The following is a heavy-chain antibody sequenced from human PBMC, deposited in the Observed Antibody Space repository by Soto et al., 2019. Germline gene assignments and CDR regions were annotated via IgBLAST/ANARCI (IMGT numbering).Heavy chain of an antibody. J-gene: IGHJ4*02. CDR1: GFTFSGSA. CDR3: TRRREWELSTSPEFDY. CDR2: IRSKANSYAI. V-gene: IGHV3-73*01. Sequence: GGSLRLSCAASGFTFSGSAMHWVRQASGKGLEWGGRIRSKANSYAIAYAASVKGRFTISRDDSKNTAYLQMNSLKTEDTAVDYCTRRREWELSTSPEFDYWGQGTLVTVSS. D-gene: IGHD1-26*01.